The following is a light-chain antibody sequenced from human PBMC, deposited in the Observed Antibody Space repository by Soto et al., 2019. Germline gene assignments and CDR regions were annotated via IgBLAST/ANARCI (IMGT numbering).Light chain of an antibody. V-gene: IGLV1-40*01. J-gene: IGLJ1*01. CDR2: GNT. CDR1: SSNIGADFD. CDR3: QSYDRSLTGV. Sequence: QSVLTQPPSVSGAPGQRITISCTGSSSNIGADFDVYWYQQLPGAAPKLLIYGNTNRPSGVPDRFSGSKSGTSASLAITGLQAEDEDDYYCQSYDRSLTGVFGTGTKVTVL.